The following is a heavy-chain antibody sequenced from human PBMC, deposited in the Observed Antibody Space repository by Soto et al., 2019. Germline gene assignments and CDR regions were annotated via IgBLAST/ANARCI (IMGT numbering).Heavy chain of an antibody. D-gene: IGHD2-2*03. V-gene: IGHV1-69*02. J-gene: IGHJ4*02. CDR2: IIPILGVA. Sequence: SVKVSCKASGGTFSSYTISWVRQAPGQGLEWMGRIIPILGVANYAQKFQGRVTITADKSTSTAYMELSSLRSEDTAVYYCAMTARGGYCSSTSCYEVDYWGQGTLVTVSS. CDR3: AMTARGGYCSSTSCYEVDY. CDR1: GGTFSSYT.